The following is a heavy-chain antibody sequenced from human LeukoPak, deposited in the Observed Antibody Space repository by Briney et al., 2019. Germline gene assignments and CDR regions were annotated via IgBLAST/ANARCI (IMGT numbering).Heavy chain of an antibody. Sequence: SETLSLTCTLSGGSISSGGYYWSWIRQHPGKGLEWIGYIYYSGSTYYNPSLKSRVTISVDTSKNQFSLKLSSVTAADTAVYYCAREVQGANPDYWGQGTLVTVSS. D-gene: IGHD4/OR15-4a*01. CDR3: AREVQGANPDY. CDR2: IYYSGST. J-gene: IGHJ4*02. V-gene: IGHV4-31*03. CDR1: GGSISSGGYY.